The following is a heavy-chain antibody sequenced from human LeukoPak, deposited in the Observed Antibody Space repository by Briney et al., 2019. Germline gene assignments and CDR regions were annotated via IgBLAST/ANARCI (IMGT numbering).Heavy chain of an antibody. V-gene: IGHV6-1*01. J-gene: IGHJ3*01. CDR1: GDSVSNNGVA. CDR2: TYFGSKWYI. CDR3: ARQRSRALDL. Sequence: PSQTLSLTCAISGDSVSNNGVAWNWIRLSPSRGLEWLGRTYFGSKWYIDYSPSVKSRITINPDTSKNQFSPQLNSVTPEDTAVYYCARQRSRALDLWGQGTMVTVSS. D-gene: IGHD1-1*01.